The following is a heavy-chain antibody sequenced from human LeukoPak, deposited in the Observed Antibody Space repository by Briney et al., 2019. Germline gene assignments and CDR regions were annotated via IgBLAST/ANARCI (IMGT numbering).Heavy chain of an antibody. CDR3: ARLITGTTTAFDI. CDR1: GGSISGYY. D-gene: IGHD1-7*01. Sequence: PSETLSLTCSVSGGSISGYYWTWIRQPAGKGLEWIGRVYTSRSTHYNPPLKTRLTMSVDTSKNQFSLKLSSVTAADTAVYYCARLITGTTTAFDIWGQGTMVTVSS. J-gene: IGHJ3*02. CDR2: VYTSRST. V-gene: IGHV4-4*07.